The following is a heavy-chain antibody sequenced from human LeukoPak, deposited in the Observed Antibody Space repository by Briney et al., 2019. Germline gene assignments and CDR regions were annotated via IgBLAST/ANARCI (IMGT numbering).Heavy chain of an antibody. J-gene: IGHJ6*04. CDR3: AKDWSMDV. Sequence: GGSLSLSCAVSGFTFSNYAMHWVRQAPGKGLEWVAFIRSDGSNKNYADSVKGRFTISRDNSKNTLYLQMNSLRTEDTAVYYCAKDWSMDVWGKGTTVTVSS. CDR1: GFTFSNYA. CDR2: IRSDGSNK. V-gene: IGHV3-30*02.